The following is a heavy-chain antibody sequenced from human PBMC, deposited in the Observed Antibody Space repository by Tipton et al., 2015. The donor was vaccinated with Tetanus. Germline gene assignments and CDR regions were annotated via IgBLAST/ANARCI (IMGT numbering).Heavy chain of an antibody. CDR3: AGIPSADSIDY. V-gene: IGHV1-46*01. Sequence: QSGAEVKQPGASVKVSCKASGYSFISHDIFWVRQATGQGLEWLGLINPSGTRTTYARKFQGRVTMTRDTSTSTVYMELSSLRFDDTAVYYCAGIPSADSIDYWGQGTLVTVSS. CDR2: INPSGTRT. J-gene: IGHJ4*02. CDR1: GYSFISHD.